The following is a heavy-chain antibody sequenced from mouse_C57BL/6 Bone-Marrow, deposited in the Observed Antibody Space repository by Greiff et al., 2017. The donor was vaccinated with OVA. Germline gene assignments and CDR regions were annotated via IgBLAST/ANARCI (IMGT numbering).Heavy chain of an antibody. V-gene: IGHV14-4*01. CDR2: IDPENGDT. J-gene: IGHJ4*01. CDR1: GFNIKDDY. CDR3: TTSISTMVTTRSMDY. D-gene: IGHD2-2*01. Sequence: EVQLQQSGAELVRPGASVKLSCTASGFNIKDDYMHWVKQRPEQGLEWIGWIDPENGDTEYASKFQGKATITSDTSSTTAYLQLRSLSSEDSAVYSCTTSISTMVTTRSMDYWGPGTSVPVSS.